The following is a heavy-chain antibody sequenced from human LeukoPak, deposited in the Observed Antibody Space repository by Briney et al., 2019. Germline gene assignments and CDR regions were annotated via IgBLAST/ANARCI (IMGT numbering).Heavy chain of an antibody. CDR3: ARGAWNGYYYGMDV. Sequence: SVKVSCKASGGTFSSYAISWVRQAPGQGLEWMGRIIPILGIANYAQKFQGRVTITADKTTSTAYMELSSLRSEDTAVYYCARGAWNGYYYGMDVWGQETTVTVSS. V-gene: IGHV1-69*04. D-gene: IGHD1-1*01. J-gene: IGHJ6*02. CDR1: GGTFSSYA. CDR2: IIPILGIA.